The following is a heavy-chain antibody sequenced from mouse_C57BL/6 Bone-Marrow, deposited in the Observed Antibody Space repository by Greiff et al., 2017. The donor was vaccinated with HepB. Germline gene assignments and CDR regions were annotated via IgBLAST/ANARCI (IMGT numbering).Heavy chain of an antibody. D-gene: IGHD3-2*02. Sequence: QVQLQQPGAELVRPGSSVKLSCKASGYTFTSYWMHWVKQRPIQGLEWIGNIDPSDSETHYNQKFKDKATLTVDKSSSTAYMQLSSLTSEDSAVYYCARRGTAQATFAYWGRGTRVTVSA. J-gene: IGHJ3*01. CDR2: IDPSDSET. V-gene: IGHV1-52*01. CDR1: GYTFTSYW. CDR3: ARRGTAQATFAY.